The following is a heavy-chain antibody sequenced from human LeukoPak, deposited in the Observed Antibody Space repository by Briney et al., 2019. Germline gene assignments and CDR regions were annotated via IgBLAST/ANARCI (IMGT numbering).Heavy chain of an antibody. J-gene: IGHJ4*02. V-gene: IGHV3-21*01. CDR1: GFTFSSCS. CDR2: ISSSSSYI. Sequence: GGSLRLSCAASGFTFSSCSMNWVRQAPGKGLEWVSSISSSSSYIYYADSVKGRFTISRDNAKNSLYLQMNSLRAEDTAVYYCARDEMTTIDYWGQGTLATVSS. CDR3: ARDEMTTIDY. D-gene: IGHD5-24*01.